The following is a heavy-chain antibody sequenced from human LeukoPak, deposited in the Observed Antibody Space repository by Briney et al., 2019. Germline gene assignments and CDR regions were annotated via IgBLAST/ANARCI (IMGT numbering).Heavy chain of an antibody. CDR3: ARSRAAYDISILDAFDI. Sequence: GRSLSLSCAVSGFTFSSYSMNWVRHPQGQGMDWDSSISTSSSYIYYADSVKGRFTISRDNAKNSLYLKMIRLRAEDTAVYYCARSRAAYDISILDAFDIWGQGTMVTVSS. V-gene: IGHV3-21*01. CDR1: GFTFSSYS. J-gene: IGHJ3*02. D-gene: IGHD3-9*01. CDR2: ISTSSSYI.